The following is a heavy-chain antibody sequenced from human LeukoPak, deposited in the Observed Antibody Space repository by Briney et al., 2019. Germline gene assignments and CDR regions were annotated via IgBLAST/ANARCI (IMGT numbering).Heavy chain of an antibody. CDR3: ARRVLLYDILTAYSRYYSSYMDV. V-gene: IGHV1-46*01. CDR2: INPSGGST. CDR1: GYTFTSYY. J-gene: IGHJ6*03. Sequence: ASVKVSCKASGYTFTSYYMHWVRQAPGQGLEWMGIINPSGGSTSYAQKFQGRVTMTRNTSINTAYMELSSLRSEDTAVYYCARRVLLYDILTAYSRYYSSYMDVWGRGTTVTISS. D-gene: IGHD3-9*01.